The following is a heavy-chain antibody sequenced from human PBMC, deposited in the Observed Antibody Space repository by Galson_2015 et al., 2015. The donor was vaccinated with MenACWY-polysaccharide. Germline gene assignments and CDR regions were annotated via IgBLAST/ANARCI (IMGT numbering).Heavy chain of an antibody. CDR3: ARGRLDTAVAATAAVFLDY. Sequence: SVKVSCKASGYTFTSYDINWVRQATGQGLEWMGWMSPNTAKTGYPQKFQGRVTMTRNNSISTAYMELSSLTSEDTAVYYCARGRLDTAVAATAAVFLDYWGQGILVTVSS. V-gene: IGHV1-8*01. CDR1: GYTFTSYD. D-gene: IGHD6-19*01. J-gene: IGHJ4*02. CDR2: MSPNTAKT.